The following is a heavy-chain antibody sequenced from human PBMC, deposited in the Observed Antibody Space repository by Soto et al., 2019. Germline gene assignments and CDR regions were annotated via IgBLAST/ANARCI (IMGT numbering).Heavy chain of an antibody. CDR3: ARVIHCKTTSCYFDY. Sequence: QLQLQESVPGLVKPSETLSLTCTVSGGSISSSSYYWAWVRQPPGKGLEWIGSVDYSGTTYYHPPLKSRVTISGDTSKNQCSLKLSSVTAADTAVFYCARVIHCKTTSCYFDYWGQGTLVTVSS. CDR2: VDYSGTT. J-gene: IGHJ4*02. D-gene: IGHD2-2*01. V-gene: IGHV4-39*01. CDR1: GGSISSSSYY.